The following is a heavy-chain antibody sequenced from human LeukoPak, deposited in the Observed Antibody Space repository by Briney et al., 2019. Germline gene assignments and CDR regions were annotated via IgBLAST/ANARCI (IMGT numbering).Heavy chain of an antibody. CDR3: VRLSAL. V-gene: IGHV1-2*02. Sequence: ASVKVSCKTSGYPFSDYYIHWIRQASGQGLESMGWIDPKNGDTKYAQRSQDRLTISMDTSIDTVYMELSSLRYDDTAVYYCVRLSALWGQGTLVTVSS. CDR2: IDPKNGDT. J-gene: IGHJ4*02. CDR1: GYPFSDYY.